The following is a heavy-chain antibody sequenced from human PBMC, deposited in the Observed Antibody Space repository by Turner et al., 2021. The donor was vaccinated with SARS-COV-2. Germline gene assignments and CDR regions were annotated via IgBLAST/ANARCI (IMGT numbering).Heavy chain of an antibody. CDR3: ATGYAYCGGDCSIHY. V-gene: IGHV1-24*01. CDR1: GYTLTELS. D-gene: IGHD2-21*02. CDR2: FDPEDGET. J-gene: IGHJ4*02. Sequence: QVQLVQYGAEVTKPGASVTVSCKVSGYTLTELSMHWVRQAPGKGLEWMGGFDPEDGETIYAQKFQDRVTMTEDTSTDTAYMELSSLRSEDTALYYCATGYAYCGGDCSIHYWGQGTLVTVSS.